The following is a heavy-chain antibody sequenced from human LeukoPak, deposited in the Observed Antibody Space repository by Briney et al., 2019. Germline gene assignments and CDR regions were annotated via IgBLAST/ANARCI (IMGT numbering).Heavy chain of an antibody. CDR3: ARVVDYDTSGYQTKNWFDP. D-gene: IGHD3-22*01. CDR1: GYSFSSYW. J-gene: IGHJ5*02. V-gene: IGHV5-51*01. Sequence: GESLKISCKGSGYSFSSYWIVWVRQMPGKGLEWMGIIYPGDSDTRYRPSFQGQVTIPVDKSINTAYLQWSSLKASDTAMYYCARVVDYDTSGYQTKNWFDPWGQGTLVTVSS. CDR2: IYPGDSDT.